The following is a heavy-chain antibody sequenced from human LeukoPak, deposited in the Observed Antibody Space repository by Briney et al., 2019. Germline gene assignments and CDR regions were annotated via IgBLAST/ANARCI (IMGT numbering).Heavy chain of an antibody. CDR2: ISAYNGNT. V-gene: IGHV1-18*01. J-gene: IGHJ6*02. Sequence: GASVKVSCKASCYTFTSYGISWVRQAPGQGLEWMGWISAYNGNTNYAQKLQGRVTMTTDTSTSTAYMELRSLRSDDTAVYYCARDGYCSGGSCYSQVYYYGMDVWGQGTTVTVSS. CDR1: CYTFTSYG. CDR3: ARDGYCSGGSCYSQVYYYGMDV. D-gene: IGHD2-15*01.